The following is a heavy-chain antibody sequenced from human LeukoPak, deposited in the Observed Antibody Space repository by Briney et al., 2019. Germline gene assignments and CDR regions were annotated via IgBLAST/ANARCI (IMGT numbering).Heavy chain of an antibody. CDR1: GFTFSSYA. CDR3: ARRDSNLYYYMDV. CDR2: ISYDGSNK. V-gene: IGHV3-30*01. D-gene: IGHD4-11*01. Sequence: GGSLRLSCAASGFTFSSYAMHWVRQASGKGLEWVAVISYDGSNKYYADSVKGRFTISRDNSKNTLYLQMNSLRAEDTAVYYCARRDSNLYYYMDVWGKGTTVTISS. J-gene: IGHJ6*03.